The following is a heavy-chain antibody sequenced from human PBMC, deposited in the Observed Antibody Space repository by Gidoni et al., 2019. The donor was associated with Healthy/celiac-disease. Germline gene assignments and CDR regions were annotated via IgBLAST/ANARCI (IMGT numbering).Heavy chain of an antibody. Sequence: QLQLQESGPGLVQPSETLSVTCTVSGGSISSSSYYWCWIRQPPGKGLEWIGSIYYSGSTYYNPSLKSLFTISVDTSKNQFSLKLSSVTAAATAVYYCASIPYYYDSSGYHYYFDYWGQGTLVTVSS. CDR1: GGSISSSSYY. D-gene: IGHD3-22*01. V-gene: IGHV4-39*01. J-gene: IGHJ4*02. CDR2: IYYSGST. CDR3: ASIPYYYDSSGYHYYFDY.